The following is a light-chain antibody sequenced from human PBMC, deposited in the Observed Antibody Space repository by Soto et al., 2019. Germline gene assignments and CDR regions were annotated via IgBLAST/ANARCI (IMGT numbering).Light chain of an antibody. CDR1: QSISGW. Sequence: DIQMTQSPSTLSASVGDRVTITCRASQSISGWLAWFQQKSGKAPKLLISAASSLESGVPSRFSGSGSGTEFTLTISSLQADDSATYYCQQYNRYPITFGQGTRLEIK. J-gene: IGKJ5*01. CDR2: AAS. CDR3: QQYNRYPIT. V-gene: IGKV1-5*01.